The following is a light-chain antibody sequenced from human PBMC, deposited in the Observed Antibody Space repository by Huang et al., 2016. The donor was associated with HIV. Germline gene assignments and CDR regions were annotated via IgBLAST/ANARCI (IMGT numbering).Light chain of an antibody. CDR2: TTS. Sequence: AIRLTQSPSSLSASTGDRVTITCRASQDVSNYLDWYQQKPGRAPKLIIYTTSTLQGGVPSRFSGKGSATDFSLTITCLQSDDFATYYCQQYHIYPWTFGQGTKVEI. CDR1: QDVSNY. CDR3: QQYHIYPWT. V-gene: IGKV1-8*01. J-gene: IGKJ1*01.